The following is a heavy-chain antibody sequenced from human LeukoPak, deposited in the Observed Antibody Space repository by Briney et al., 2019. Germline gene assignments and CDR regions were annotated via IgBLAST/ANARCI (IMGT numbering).Heavy chain of an antibody. CDR1: AFTFGNYA. CDR3: AKGSDRSGNYYLDY. V-gene: IGHV3-23*01. CDR2: LSGSGAST. D-gene: IGHD3-10*01. J-gene: IGHJ4*02. Sequence: AGSLTLSCAASAFTFGNYAMNWVRQAPGKGLEWVSGLSGSGASTYYADSVKGRFTISRDNSKNTLYLQMNRLRAGDTAVYYCAKGSDRSGNYYLDYWGQRALVTVSS.